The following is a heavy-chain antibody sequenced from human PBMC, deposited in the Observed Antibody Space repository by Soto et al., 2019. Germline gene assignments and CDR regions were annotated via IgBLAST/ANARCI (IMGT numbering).Heavy chain of an antibody. D-gene: IGHD6-13*01. CDR3: ARDIAHSDYHYGVDA. Sequence: GVSLRRSCLSSGCGFKNYEINLFRQAPGKSLEWISYISNSGNTIYAADSMRRRFTLSRDNAKNSLFMQMNSLRADDKAVYYCARDIAHSDYHYGVDAWGEGT. CDR2: ISNSGNTI. V-gene: IGHV3-48*03. CDR1: GCGFKNYE. J-gene: IGHJ6*02.